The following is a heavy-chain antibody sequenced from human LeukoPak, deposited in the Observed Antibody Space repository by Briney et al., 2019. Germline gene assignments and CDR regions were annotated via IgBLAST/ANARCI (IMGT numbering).Heavy chain of an antibody. CDR3: ARESPTDYYYGMDV. D-gene: IGHD4-17*01. J-gene: IGHJ6*02. CDR1: AFTFSSYW. V-gene: IGHV3-74*01. Sequence: PGGSLRLSCAASAFTFSSYWMHWVRQAPGKGPVWVSSTNSDGSSTNYADSVKGRFTISRDNAKNSLYLQMNSLRAEDTAVYYCARESPTDYYYGMDVWGQGTTVTVSS. CDR2: TNSDGSST.